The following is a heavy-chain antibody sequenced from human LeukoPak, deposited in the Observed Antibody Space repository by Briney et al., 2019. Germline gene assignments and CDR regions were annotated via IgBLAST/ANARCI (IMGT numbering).Heavy chain of an antibody. CDR3: ARMSPYCSNGVCSWVDY. CDR1: GFTFSSYA. Sequence: GGSLRLSCAASGFTFSSYAAHWVRQAPGKGLEYVSAISSNGGGTYYADSVKGRFTISRDNSKNTLYLQMGSLRAEDMAVYYCARMSPYCSNGVCSWVDYWGQGTLVTVSS. CDR2: ISSNGGGT. J-gene: IGHJ4*02. D-gene: IGHD2-8*01. V-gene: IGHV3-64*02.